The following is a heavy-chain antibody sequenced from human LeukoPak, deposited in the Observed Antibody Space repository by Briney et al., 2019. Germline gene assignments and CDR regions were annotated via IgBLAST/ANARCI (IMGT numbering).Heavy chain of an antibody. CDR2: ISTYNGDT. CDR1: GYTFTSYG. D-gene: IGHD3-3*01. J-gene: IGHJ4*02. CDR3: AGGDFWSGYYTRPYYFDY. V-gene: IGHV1-18*01. Sequence: ASVKVSCKSSGYTFTSYGISWVRQAPGQGLEWMGWISTYNGDTKFAQKLRGRVSMTADTSTSTAYMELSSLRSEDTAVYYCAGGDFWSGYYTRPYYFDYWGQGTLVTVSS.